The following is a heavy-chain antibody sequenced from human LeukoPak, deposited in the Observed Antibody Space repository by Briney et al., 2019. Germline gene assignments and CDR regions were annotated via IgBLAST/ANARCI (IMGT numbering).Heavy chain of an antibody. CDR3: ARFDSSGYYDAEYFQH. CDR1: GGTFSNYA. J-gene: IGHJ1*01. CDR2: IIPILGLP. V-gene: IGHV1-69*04. D-gene: IGHD3-22*01. Sequence: SVKVSCKASGGTFSNYAISWVRQAPGQGLERMGRIIPILGLPISAQKFQGRVTITADRSMSTAYMELSSLRPEDTAVYYCARFDSSGYYDAEYFQHWGQGTLVIVSA.